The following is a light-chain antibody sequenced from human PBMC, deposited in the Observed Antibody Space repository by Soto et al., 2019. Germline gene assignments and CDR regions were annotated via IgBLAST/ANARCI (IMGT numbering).Light chain of an antibody. V-gene: IGKV1-13*02. J-gene: IGKJ5*01. CDR2: DAS. CDR1: QGISSA. CDR3: QQLKTYPFT. Sequence: AIQLTQSPSSLSASVGDRVSITCRASQGISSALAWYQHKPGKAPKILIYDASSLQSGVPSRFSVSESGTECTLTIRSLQPEDFATYYCQQLKTYPFTFGQGTRLEIK.